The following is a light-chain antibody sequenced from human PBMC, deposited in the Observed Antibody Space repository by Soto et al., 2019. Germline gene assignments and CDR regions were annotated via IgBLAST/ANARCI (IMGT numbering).Light chain of an antibody. CDR3: QQRSNCLIT. CDR2: DAY. J-gene: IGKJ5*01. Sequence: EIVLTQSPATLSLSPGERATLSCRASQSVSNYLFWYQQKRGQAPRLLIYDAYNRATGIPARFSGSGSGTDFTLTISSLEPEDFAVYYCQQRSNCLITFGQGTRLEIK. CDR1: QSVSNY. V-gene: IGKV3-11*01.